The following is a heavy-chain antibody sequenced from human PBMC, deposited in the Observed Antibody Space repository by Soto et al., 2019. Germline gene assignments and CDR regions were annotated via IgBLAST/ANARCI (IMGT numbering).Heavy chain of an antibody. CDR2: ISADGSKK. Sequence: QVQLVESGGGVVQPGRSLRLSCAASGFILSSYGMHWVRQAPGKGLEWVAVISADGSKKNYADSVKGRFTISRDNSSNTLYLQMNSLRTDDTALYYCAKDISITSRPNWFDFWGQGTLVTVSS. V-gene: IGHV3-30*18. J-gene: IGHJ5*01. CDR3: AKDISITSRPNWFDF. D-gene: IGHD1-20*01. CDR1: GFILSSYG.